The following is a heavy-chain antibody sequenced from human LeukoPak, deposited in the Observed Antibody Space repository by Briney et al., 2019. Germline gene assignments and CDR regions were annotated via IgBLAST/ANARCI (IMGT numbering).Heavy chain of an antibody. D-gene: IGHD6-19*01. CDR2: ISTSGGST. V-gene: IGHV3-23*01. CDR3: ARDSAVAGALIDH. Sequence: GSLRLSCAASGFTFSTFAMSWVRQAPGKGLEWVSAISTSGGSTYYADSVRGRFTMSRDNSENTLFLQMNSLRAEDTAFYYCARDSAVAGALIDHWGQGTLVTVSS. CDR1: GFTFSTFA. J-gene: IGHJ4*02.